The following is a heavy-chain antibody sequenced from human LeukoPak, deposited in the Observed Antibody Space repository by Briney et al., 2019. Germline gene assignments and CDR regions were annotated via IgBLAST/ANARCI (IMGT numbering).Heavy chain of an antibody. D-gene: IGHD3-10*02. V-gene: IGHV3-48*01. CDR3: AELGITMIGGV. CDR1: GFTFSSYS. Sequence: GGSLRLSCAASGFTFSSYSMNWVRQAPGKGLEWVSYISSSSSTIYYADSVKGRFTISRDNAKNSLSLQMNSLRAEDTAVYYCAELGITMIGGVWGKGTTVTISS. J-gene: IGHJ6*04. CDR2: ISSSSSTI.